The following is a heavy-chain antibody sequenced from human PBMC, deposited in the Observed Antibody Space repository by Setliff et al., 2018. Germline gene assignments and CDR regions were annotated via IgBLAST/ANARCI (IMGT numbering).Heavy chain of an antibody. V-gene: IGHV1-2*06. CDR1: GYTFTNYV. J-gene: IGHJ4*02. Sequence: ASVKVSCKASGYTFTNYVIHWVRQAPGQRLEWMGRFHPYSGHTNYAQNFQGRVTMTMDASITTVYMELSRLTSDDTAVYYCVRQDILTSYYMFDYWGQGTLVTVSS. D-gene: IGHD3-9*01. CDR2: FHPYSGHT. CDR3: VRQDILTSYYMFDY.